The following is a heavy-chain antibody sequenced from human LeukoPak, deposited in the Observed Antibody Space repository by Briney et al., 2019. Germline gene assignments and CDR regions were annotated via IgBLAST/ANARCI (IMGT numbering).Heavy chain of an antibody. Sequence: PGGSLRLSCAASGFTFSTYGMHWVRQAPGKGLEWVAVISHDGSNKYYADSVKGRFTISTDNSKNTLYLQMNSLRAEDTAVYYCAKDSRSGSYYFDYWGQGTLVAVSS. CDR2: ISHDGSNK. D-gene: IGHD1-26*01. J-gene: IGHJ4*02. CDR3: AKDSRSGSYYFDY. V-gene: IGHV3-30*18. CDR1: GFTFSTYG.